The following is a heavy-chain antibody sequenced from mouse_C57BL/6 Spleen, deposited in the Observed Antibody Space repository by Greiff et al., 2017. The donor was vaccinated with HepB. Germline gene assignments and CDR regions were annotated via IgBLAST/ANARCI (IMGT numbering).Heavy chain of an antibody. Sequence: VKLQESGPELVKPGASVKISCKASGYSFTSYYIHWVKQRPGQGLEWIGWIYPGSGNTKYNEKFKGKATLTADTSSSTAYMQLSSLTSEDSAVYYCARGGLRRDYAMDYWGQGTSVTVSS. CDR1: GYSFTSYY. CDR2: IYPGSGNT. V-gene: IGHV1-66*01. D-gene: IGHD2-4*01. CDR3: ARGGLRRDYAMDY. J-gene: IGHJ4*01.